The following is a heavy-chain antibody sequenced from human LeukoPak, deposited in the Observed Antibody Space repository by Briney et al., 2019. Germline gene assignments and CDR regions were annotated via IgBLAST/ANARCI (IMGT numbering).Heavy chain of an antibody. D-gene: IGHD1-14*01. Sequence: SETLSLTCTVSGGSISSNYWSWVRQPPGKGLEWIGFIYYSGYTNYNPSLKSRVTISVDTSKNQFSLKLSSVTAADTAVYYCAGLTSLTQFDYWGQGTLVPVSS. CDR2: IYYSGYT. J-gene: IGHJ4*02. V-gene: IGHV4-59*08. CDR3: AGLTSLTQFDY. CDR1: GGSISSNY.